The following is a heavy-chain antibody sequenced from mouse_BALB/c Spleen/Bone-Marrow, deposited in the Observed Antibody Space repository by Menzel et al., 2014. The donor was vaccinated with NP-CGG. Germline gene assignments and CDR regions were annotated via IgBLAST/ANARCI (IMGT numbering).Heavy chain of an antibody. J-gene: IGHJ2*01. CDR3: ARGFPFDY. Sequence: QVQLQQSGAELAGPGASVKLSCKASGYTFTSYWMQWVKQRPGQGLEWIGAIYPGDGDTRYTQKFKGKATLTADKSSSTAYMQLSSLASEDSAVYYCARGFPFDYWGQGTTLTVSS. CDR2: IYPGDGDT. CDR1: GYTFTSYW. V-gene: IGHV1-87*01.